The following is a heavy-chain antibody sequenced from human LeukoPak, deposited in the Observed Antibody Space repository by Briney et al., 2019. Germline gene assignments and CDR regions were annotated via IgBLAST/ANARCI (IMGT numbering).Heavy chain of an antibody. CDR2: INHSGST. V-gene: IGHV4-34*01. D-gene: IGHD3-10*01. Sequence: SETLSLTCAVYGGSFSGYYWSWIRQPPGKGLEWIGEINHSGSTNYNPSLNSRVTISVDTSKNQFSLKLSSVTAADTAVYYCARCRRVNYYYYYMDVWGKGTTVTVSS. CDR1: GGSFSGYY. CDR3: ARCRRVNYYYYYMDV. J-gene: IGHJ6*03.